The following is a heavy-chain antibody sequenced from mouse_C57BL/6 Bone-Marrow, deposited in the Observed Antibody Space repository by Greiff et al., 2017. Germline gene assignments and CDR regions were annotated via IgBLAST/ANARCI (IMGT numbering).Heavy chain of an antibody. J-gene: IGHJ2*01. CDR2: IDPENGDT. V-gene: IGHV14-4*01. CDR1: GFNIKDDY. D-gene: IGHD1-1*01. CDR3: TTITTVVAGFDY. Sequence: VQLQQSGAELVRPGASVQLSCTASGFNIKDDYMHWVKQRPEQGLEWIGWIDPENGDTEYASKFQGKATITADTSSNTAYLQLSSLTSEDTAVYYCTTITTVVAGFDYWGQGTTLTVSS.